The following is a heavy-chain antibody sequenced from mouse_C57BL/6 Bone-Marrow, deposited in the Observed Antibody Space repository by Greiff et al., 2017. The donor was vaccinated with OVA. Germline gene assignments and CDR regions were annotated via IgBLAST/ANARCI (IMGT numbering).Heavy chain of an antibody. CDR1: GYTFTSYW. V-gene: IGHV1-50*01. CDR3: ARYCSLGPDWYCDV. CDR2: IDPSDSYT. J-gene: IGHJ1*03. Sequence: QVQLQQPGAELVKPGASVKLSCKASGYTFTSYWMQWVKQRPGQGLEWIGEIDPSDSYTNYNQKFKGKATLTVDTSSSTAYMQLSSLTSEDSAGYYCARYCSLGPDWYCDVWGTGTTVTVSS.